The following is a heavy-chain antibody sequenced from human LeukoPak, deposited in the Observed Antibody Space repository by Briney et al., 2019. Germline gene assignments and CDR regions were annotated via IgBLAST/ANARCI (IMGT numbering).Heavy chain of an antibody. CDR2: IYSGGST. CDR1: GFTVSSNY. Sequence: GGSLRLSCAASGFTVSSNYMSWVRQAPGKGLEWVSVIYSGGSTYYADSVKGRFTISRDNSKNTLYLQMNSLRAEDTAVYYCARVFRASGFDPWGQGTLVTVSS. V-gene: IGHV3-53*01. CDR3: ARVFRASGFDP. J-gene: IGHJ5*02. D-gene: IGHD3-10*02.